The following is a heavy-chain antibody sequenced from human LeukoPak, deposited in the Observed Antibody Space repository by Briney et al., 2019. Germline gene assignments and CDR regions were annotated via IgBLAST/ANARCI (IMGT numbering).Heavy chain of an antibody. CDR3: AKVAVAGKHYFDY. D-gene: IGHD6-19*01. CDR1: GFTFSSYG. Sequence: GGSLRLSCAASGFTFSSYGMQWVRQAPGKGLEWVAVISYDGTNKYFADSVKGRFTISRDNSKNTLDLQMNSLRAEDTAVYYCAKVAVAGKHYFDYWGQGTLVTVSS. J-gene: IGHJ4*02. CDR2: ISYDGTNK. V-gene: IGHV3-30*18.